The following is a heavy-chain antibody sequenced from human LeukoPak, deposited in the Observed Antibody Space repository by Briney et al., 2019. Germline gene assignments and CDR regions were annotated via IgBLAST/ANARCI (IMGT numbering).Heavy chain of an antibody. CDR2: IYPADSDT. CDR3: ARRNVAAADSDWLDP. D-gene: IGHD6-13*01. V-gene: IGHV5-51*01. Sequence: GESLKISCKGSGYSFTSYWIVWVRQLPGKGLEWMGIIYPADSDTRYSPSFQGQVTISADKSINTAYLHWSTLKASDAAIYYCARRNVAAADSDWLDPWGQGTLVTVSS. J-gene: IGHJ5*02. CDR1: GYSFTSYW.